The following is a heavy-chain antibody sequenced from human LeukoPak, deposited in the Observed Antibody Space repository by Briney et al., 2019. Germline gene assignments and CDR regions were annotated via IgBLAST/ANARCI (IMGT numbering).Heavy chain of an antibody. CDR1: GFTFRSYW. V-gene: IGHV3-7*04. CDR3: ARNRGDN. Sequence: GGSLRLSCAVSGFTFRSYWMGWGRQAPGKGLEWVASIKKDGSENYYVDSVKGRFTISRDTARNSLYLQMNSLRAEDTAVYYCARNRGDNWGQGTLVTVSS. CDR2: IKKDGSEN. J-gene: IGHJ4*02. D-gene: IGHD3-10*01.